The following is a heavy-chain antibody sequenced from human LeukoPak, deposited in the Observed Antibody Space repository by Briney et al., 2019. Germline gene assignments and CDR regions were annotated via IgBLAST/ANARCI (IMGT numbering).Heavy chain of an antibody. D-gene: IGHD1-26*01. CDR2: ISYDGSNK. Sequence: GSLRLSCAASGFTFSSYGMHWVRQAPGKGLEWVAVISYDGSNKYYADSVKGRFTISRDNSKNTLYLQMNSLRAEDTAVYYCAREEPHLDYWGQGTLVTVSS. J-gene: IGHJ4*02. CDR3: AREEPHLDY. V-gene: IGHV3-30*03. CDR1: GFTFSSYG.